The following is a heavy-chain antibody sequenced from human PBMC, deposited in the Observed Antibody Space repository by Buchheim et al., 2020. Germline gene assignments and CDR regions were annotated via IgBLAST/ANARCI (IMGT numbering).Heavy chain of an antibody. CDR2: ISSSGSTI. CDR3: ARGQYYYDIDY. D-gene: IGHD3-22*01. Sequence: EVQLVESGGGLVQPGGSLRLSCAASGFTFSSYSMNWVRQAPGKGLEWVSYISSSGSTIYYADSLKGRFTISRDNAKKSLYLQMNTLRAEDTAVYYRARGQYYYDIDYWGQGTL. V-gene: IGHV3-48*01. J-gene: IGHJ4*02. CDR1: GFTFSSYS.